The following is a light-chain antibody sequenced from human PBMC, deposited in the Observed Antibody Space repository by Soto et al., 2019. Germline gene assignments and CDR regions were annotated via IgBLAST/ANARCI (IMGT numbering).Light chain of an antibody. CDR2: GAS. CDR1: QSVSSTY. J-gene: IGKJ1*01. CDR3: HQDGRSPQT. Sequence: EIVLTQSPGTLSLSPGERATLSCRASQSVSSTYLAWYQQKPGQAPRLLIYGASSRATGIPDRFSGSGSGTDFTLTITRLEPEDFAVYYCHQDGRSPQTFGQGTKVEIK. V-gene: IGKV3-20*01.